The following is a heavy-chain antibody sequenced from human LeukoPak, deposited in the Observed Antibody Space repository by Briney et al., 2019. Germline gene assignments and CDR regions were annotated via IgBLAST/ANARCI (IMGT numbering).Heavy chain of an antibody. V-gene: IGHV1-69*13. J-gene: IGHJ5*02. Sequence: SVKVSCKASGGTFSSYAISWVRQAPGQGLEWMGGIIPIFGTANYAQKFQGRITITADGSTSTAYMELSSLRSEDTAVYYCARYQLLFYWFDPWGQGTLVTVSS. D-gene: IGHD2-2*01. CDR1: GGTFSSYA. CDR2: IIPIFGTA. CDR3: ARYQLLFYWFDP.